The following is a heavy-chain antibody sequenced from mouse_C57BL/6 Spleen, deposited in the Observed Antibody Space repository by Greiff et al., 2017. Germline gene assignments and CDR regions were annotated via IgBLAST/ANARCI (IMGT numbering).Heavy chain of an antibody. CDR1: GFTFSSYA. Sequence: EVQGVESGEGLVKPGGSLKLSCAASGFTFSSYAMSWVRQTPEKRLEWVAYISSGGDYIYYADTVKGRFTISRDNARNTLYLQMSSLKSEDTAMYYCTRGDSSGYVPHYFDYWGQGTTLTVSS. CDR2: ISSGGDYI. CDR3: TRGDSSGYVPHYFDY. J-gene: IGHJ2*01. V-gene: IGHV5-9-1*02. D-gene: IGHD3-2*02.